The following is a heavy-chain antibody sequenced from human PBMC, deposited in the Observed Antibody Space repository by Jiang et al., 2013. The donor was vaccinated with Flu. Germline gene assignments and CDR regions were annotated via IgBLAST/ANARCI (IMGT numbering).Heavy chain of an antibody. V-gene: IGHV1-2*02. J-gene: IGHJ4*02. CDR2: ITPNTGDT. Sequence: SGAEVKKPGASVKVSCKASGYSITDYYMHWVRQAPGQGLEWMAWITPNTGDTNYAQKFQGRVTMTWDTSINTAYIELNGLRSDDTAMYYCARDGPGRENFDYWGQGTLVTVSS. CDR1: GYSITDYY. D-gene: IGHD2-2*01. CDR3: ARDGPGRENFDY.